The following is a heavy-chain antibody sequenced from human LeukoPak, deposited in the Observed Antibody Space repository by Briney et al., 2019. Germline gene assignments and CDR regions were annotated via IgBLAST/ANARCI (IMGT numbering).Heavy chain of an antibody. CDR2: IIPILGIA. D-gene: IGHD3-22*01. Sequence: SVKVSCKASGGTFSSYTISWVRQAPGQGLEWMGRIIPILGIANYAQKFQSRVTITADKSTSTAYMELSSLRSEDTAVYYCARDPPLNYYDTKISLDYSGQGTLVTVSS. V-gene: IGHV1-69*04. J-gene: IGHJ4*02. CDR3: ARDPPLNYYDTKISLDY. CDR1: GGTFSSYT.